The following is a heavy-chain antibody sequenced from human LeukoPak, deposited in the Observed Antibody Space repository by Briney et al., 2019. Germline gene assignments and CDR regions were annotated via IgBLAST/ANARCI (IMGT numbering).Heavy chain of an antibody. CDR2: ISGSGGTA. V-gene: IGHV3-23*01. J-gene: IGHJ4*02. CDR3: AKPTYSSSWSQFDY. CDR1: GFTFSIYA. Sequence: GGSLRLSCAASGFTFSIYAMSWVRQAPGKGLEWVSAISGSGGTAYYADSVKGRFTISRDNSKNTLYLQMNSLRAEDTAVYYCAKPTYSSSWSQFDYWGQGTLVTVSS. D-gene: IGHD6-13*01.